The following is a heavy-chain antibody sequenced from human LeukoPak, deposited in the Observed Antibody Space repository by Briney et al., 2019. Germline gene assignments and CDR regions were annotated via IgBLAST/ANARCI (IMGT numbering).Heavy chain of an antibody. CDR3: AKFTVEGEVPAAIDY. Sequence: PGGSLRLSCAASGFTFSSYGMHWVRQAPGKGLEWVAFIRYDGSNKYYADSVKGRFTISRDNSKNTLYLQMNSLRAEDTAVYYCAKFTVEGEVPAAIDYWGQGTLVTVSS. V-gene: IGHV3-30*02. J-gene: IGHJ4*02. CDR1: GFTFSSYG. CDR2: IRYDGSNK. D-gene: IGHD2-2*01.